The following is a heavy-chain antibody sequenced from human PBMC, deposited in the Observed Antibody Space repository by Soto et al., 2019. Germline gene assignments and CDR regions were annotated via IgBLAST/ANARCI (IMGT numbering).Heavy chain of an antibody. D-gene: IGHD4-17*01. J-gene: IGHJ6*03. Sequence: GGSLRLSCAASGFTFSSYGMHWVRQAPGKGLEWVAVTSYDGSNKYYADSVKGRFTISRDNSKNTLYLQMNSLRAEDTAVYYCAKDLSVGASTSGDYADYYYYMDVWGKGTTVTVSS. V-gene: IGHV3-30*18. CDR1: GFTFSSYG. CDR2: TSYDGSNK. CDR3: AKDLSVGASTSGDYADYYYYMDV.